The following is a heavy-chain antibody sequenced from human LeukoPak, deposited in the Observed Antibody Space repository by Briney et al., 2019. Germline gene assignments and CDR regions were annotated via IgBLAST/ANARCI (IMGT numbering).Heavy chain of an antibody. V-gene: IGHV3-21*01. Sequence: GGSLRLSCAASGFTFSSDTMNWVRQAPGKGLEWVSSISSAGSYIYYADSVKGRFTISRDNAKNSLYLQMNSLRGEDTAVYYCARARYGSGGYFFDFWGQGTLVTVSS. D-gene: IGHD3-10*01. CDR2: ISSAGSYI. CDR3: ARARYGSGGYFFDF. J-gene: IGHJ4*02. CDR1: GFTFSSDT.